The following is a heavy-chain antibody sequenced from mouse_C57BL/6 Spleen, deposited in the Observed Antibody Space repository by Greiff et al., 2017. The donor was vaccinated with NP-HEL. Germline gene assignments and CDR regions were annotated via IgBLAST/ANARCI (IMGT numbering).Heavy chain of an antibody. Sequence: EVQLQQSGPVLVKPGASVKMSCKASGYTFTDYYMNWVKQSPGKSLEWIGVINPYNGGTSYNENFKGKATLTVDKSSSTAYLQLNSLTSEDSAVYYCASTDCGSSGFAYWGQGTLVTVSA. CDR1: GYTFTDYY. CDR3: ASTDCGSSGFAY. V-gene: IGHV1-19*01. J-gene: IGHJ3*01. CDR2: INPYNGGT. D-gene: IGHD1-1*01.